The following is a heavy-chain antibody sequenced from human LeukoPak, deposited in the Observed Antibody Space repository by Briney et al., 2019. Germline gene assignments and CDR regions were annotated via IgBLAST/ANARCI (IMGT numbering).Heavy chain of an antibody. CDR1: GFTLSSYE. Sequence: GGSLRLSCAASGFTLSSYEMNWVRQAPGKGLEWVSYISSSGSTIYYADSVKGRFTISRDNAKNSLYLQMNSLRSEDTAVYYCAASPRAATHYYYYMDVWGKGTTVTVSS. J-gene: IGHJ6*03. CDR3: AASPRAATHYYYYMDV. D-gene: IGHD2-15*01. V-gene: IGHV3-48*03. CDR2: ISSSGSTI.